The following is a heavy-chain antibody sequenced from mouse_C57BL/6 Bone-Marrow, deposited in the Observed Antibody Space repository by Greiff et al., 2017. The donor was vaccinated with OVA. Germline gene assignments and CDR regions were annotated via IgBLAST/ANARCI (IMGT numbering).Heavy chain of an antibody. Sequence: VQLQQSGAELVRPGASVKLSCTASGFNIKDYYMHWVKQRPEQGLEWIGRIDPEDGDTEYAPKFQGKATMAADTSSNTAYLPLSSLTSEDTAVYYCTPYGSSYGFAYWGQGTLVTVSA. V-gene: IGHV14-1*01. D-gene: IGHD1-1*01. CDR2: IDPEDGDT. CDR3: TPYGSSYGFAY. CDR1: GFNIKDYY. J-gene: IGHJ3*01.